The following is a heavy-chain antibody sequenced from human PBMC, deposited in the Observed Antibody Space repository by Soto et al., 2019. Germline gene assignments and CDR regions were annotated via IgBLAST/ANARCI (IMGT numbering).Heavy chain of an antibody. CDR2: IYYSGST. J-gene: IGHJ6*02. D-gene: IGHD4-17*01. CDR1: GGSISSGDYY. Sequence: SETLSLTCTVSGGSISSGDYYWSWIRQPPGKGLEWIGYIYYSGSTYYNPSLKSRVTISVDTSKNQFSLKLSSVTAADTAVYYCARDGRDTVTTPVDYYYYYGMDVWGQGTTVTVSS. CDR3: ARDGRDTVTTPVDYYYYYGMDV. V-gene: IGHV4-30-4*01.